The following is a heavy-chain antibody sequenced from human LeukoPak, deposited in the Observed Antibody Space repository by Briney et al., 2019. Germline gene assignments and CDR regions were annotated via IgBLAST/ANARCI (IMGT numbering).Heavy chain of an antibody. CDR3: ARAMRSGYDY. CDR1: GFTFSNYG. CDR2: ISSSSDAI. J-gene: IGHJ4*02. V-gene: IGHV3-48*02. D-gene: IGHD5-12*01. Sequence: GGSLRLSCAASGFTFSNYGMNWVRQAPGKGLEWVSYISSSSDAIYYADSVKGRFTISRDNAKNSLYLEMNSLRDEDTAVYYCARAMRSGYDYWGQGTLVTVSS.